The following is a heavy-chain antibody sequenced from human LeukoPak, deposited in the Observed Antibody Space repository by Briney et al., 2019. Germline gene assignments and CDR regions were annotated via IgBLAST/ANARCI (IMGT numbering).Heavy chain of an antibody. D-gene: IGHD3-10*01. CDR3: AREPRITMVRGVIIGYFDY. V-gene: IGHV4-59*12. CDR2: VYDGGNT. Sequence: SETLSLTCTVSGGSISSYFWSWIRQPPGKGLEWIGHVYDGGNTNYNPSLKSRVTISIDPSKNQFSLKLSSVTAADTAVYYCAREPRITMVRGVIIGYFDYWGQGTLVTVSS. J-gene: IGHJ4*02. CDR1: GGSISSYF.